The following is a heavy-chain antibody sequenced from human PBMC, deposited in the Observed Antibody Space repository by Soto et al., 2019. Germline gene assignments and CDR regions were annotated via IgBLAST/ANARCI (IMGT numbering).Heavy chain of an antibody. CDR2: IYYSGST. D-gene: IGHD3-10*01. CDR3: ARSTTGSESYPWFDP. V-gene: IGHV4-59*01. J-gene: IGHJ5*02. Sequence: SETLSLTCTVSGDSISSYYWSWIRQPPGKGLEWIGYIYYSGSTNYNPSLKSRVTISVDTSKNQFSLKLSSVTAADTAVYYCARSTTGSESYPWFDPWGQGTLVTVPQ. CDR1: GDSISSYY.